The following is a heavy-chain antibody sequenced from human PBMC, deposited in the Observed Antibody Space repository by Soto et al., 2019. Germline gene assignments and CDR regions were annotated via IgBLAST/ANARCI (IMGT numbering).Heavy chain of an antibody. CDR1: GYTFTSYA. J-gene: IGHJ6*02. CDR3: AIAPGSGGMDV. CDR2: INAGNGNT. V-gene: IGHV1-3*01. D-gene: IGHD3-10*01. Sequence: ASVKVSCKASGYTFTSYAIHWVRQAPGQRLEWMGWINAGNGNTKYSQKFQGRVTITRDTSASTAYMELSSVRYEDTAVYYCAIAPGSGGMDVWGQGTTVTVSS.